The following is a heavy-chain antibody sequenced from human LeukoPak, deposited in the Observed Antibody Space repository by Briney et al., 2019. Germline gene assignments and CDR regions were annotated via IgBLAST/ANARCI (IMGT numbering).Heavy chain of an antibody. CDR1: GFTFRFSDFV. J-gene: IGHJ4*02. Sequence: GGSLRLSCATSGFTFRFSDFVSTWVRQAPGKGLEWVSVISGDGRSAYYADSVKGRFTISRDNFKHTLYLQMKNLRVEDTAVYYCARAVLWAYDSWGQGTLVTVSS. V-gene: IGHV3-23*01. CDR3: ARAVLWAYDS. D-gene: IGHD7-27*01. CDR2: ISGDGRSA.